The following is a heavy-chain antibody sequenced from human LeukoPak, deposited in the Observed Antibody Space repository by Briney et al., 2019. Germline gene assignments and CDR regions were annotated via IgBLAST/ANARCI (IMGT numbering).Heavy chain of an antibody. V-gene: IGHV3-74*01. CDR2: INTDGSST. CDR3: ASPDYGGNSDYFDY. J-gene: IGHJ4*02. Sequence: QSGGSLRLSCAASGFTFSSYWMHWVRQAPGKGLVWVSRINTDGSSTSYADSVKGRFTISRDNAKNTLYLQMNSLRAEDTAVHYCASPDYGGNSDYFDYWGQGTLVTVSS. CDR1: GFTFSSYW. D-gene: IGHD4-23*01.